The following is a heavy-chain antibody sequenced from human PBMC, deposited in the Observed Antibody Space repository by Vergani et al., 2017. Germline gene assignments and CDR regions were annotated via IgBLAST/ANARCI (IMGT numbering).Heavy chain of an antibody. CDR3: ARPIRLRCSSTSCFEDYFDY. J-gene: IGHJ4*02. D-gene: IGHD2-2*01. CDR1: GYTFTSYG. Sequence: QVQLVQSGAEVKKPGASVKVSCKASGYTFTSYGISWVRQAPGQGLEWMGWISAYNGNTNYAQKLQGRVTMTTDTSTSTAYMELRSLRSDDTAVCYCARPIRLRCSSTSCFEDYFDYWGQGTLVTVSS. CDR2: ISAYNGNT. V-gene: IGHV1-18*01.